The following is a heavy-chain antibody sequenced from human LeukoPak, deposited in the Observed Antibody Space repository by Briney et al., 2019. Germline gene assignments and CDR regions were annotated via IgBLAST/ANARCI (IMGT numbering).Heavy chain of an antibody. V-gene: IGHV1-2*02. CDR1: GYTFTGYY. D-gene: IGHD5-24*01. CDR3: ARDPRRDGYKQAAFDI. CDR2: INPNSGGT. J-gene: IGHJ3*02. Sequence: ATVKVSCKASGYTFTGYYMHWVRHAPGQGLEWMGWINPNSGGTNYAQKFQGRVTMTRDTSISTAYMELSRLRSDDTAVYYCARDPRRDGYKQAAFDIWGQGTMVTVSS.